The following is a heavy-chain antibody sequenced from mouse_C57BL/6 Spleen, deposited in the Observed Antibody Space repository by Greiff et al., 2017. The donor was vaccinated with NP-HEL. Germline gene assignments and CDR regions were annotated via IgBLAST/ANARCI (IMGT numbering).Heavy chain of an antibody. CDR2: INYDGSST. Sequence: EVKLMESEGGLVQPGSSMKLSCTASGFTFSDYYMAWVRQVPEKGLEWVANINYDGSSTYYLDSLKSRFIISRDNAKNILYLQMSSLKSEDTATYYCAREAAQVNFDYWGQGTTLTVSS. J-gene: IGHJ2*01. CDR1: GFTFSDYY. V-gene: IGHV5-16*01. D-gene: IGHD3-2*02. CDR3: AREAAQVNFDY.